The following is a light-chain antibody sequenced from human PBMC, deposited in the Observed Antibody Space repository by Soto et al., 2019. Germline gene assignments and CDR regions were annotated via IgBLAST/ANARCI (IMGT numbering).Light chain of an antibody. CDR1: SSDVGGYNY. CDR3: RSYTSSSTRLV. V-gene: IGLV2-14*01. CDR2: DVS. Sequence: QSALTQPASVSGSPGQSITISCTGTSSDVGGYNYVSWYQQHPGKAPKLMTYDVSNRPSGVSNRFSGSKSGNTASLTISGLQAEDEADYYCRSYTSSSTRLVFGGGTKLTVL. J-gene: IGLJ2*01.